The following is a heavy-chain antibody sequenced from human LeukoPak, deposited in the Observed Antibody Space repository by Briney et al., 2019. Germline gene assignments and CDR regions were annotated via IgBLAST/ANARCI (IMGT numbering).Heavy chain of an antibody. CDR2: INHSGST. CDR3: ARGLVVVAATFDY. J-gene: IGHJ4*02. Sequence: GSLRLSCAASGFTFKSHAMSWIRQPPGKGLEWIGEINHSGSTNYNPSLKSRVTISVDTSKNQFSLKLSSVTAADTAVYYCARGLVVVAATFDYWGQGTLVTVSS. D-gene: IGHD2-15*01. CDR1: GFTFKSHA. V-gene: IGHV4-34*01.